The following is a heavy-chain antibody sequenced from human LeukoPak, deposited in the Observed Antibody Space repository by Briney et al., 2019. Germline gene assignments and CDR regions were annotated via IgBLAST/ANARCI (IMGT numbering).Heavy chain of an antibody. J-gene: IGHJ1*01. D-gene: IGHD6-19*01. V-gene: IGHV3-23*01. CDR3: AKGAGQWLVPSEYFQY. Sequence: GGSLRLSCAASGFTYSNYAMTWVRQAPGKGLEWGSSISSGGHSTYYAGSVKGRFTISRDNSKNTLYLQMSSLRAEDTAVYHCAKGAGQWLVPSEYFQYWGQGTLVTVSS. CDR2: ISSGGHST. CDR1: GFTYSNYA.